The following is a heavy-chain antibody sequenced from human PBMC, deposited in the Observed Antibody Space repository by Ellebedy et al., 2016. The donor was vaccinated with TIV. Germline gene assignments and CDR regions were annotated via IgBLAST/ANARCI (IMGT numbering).Heavy chain of an antibody. CDR1: GFTFTSSA. Sequence: AASVKVSCKASGFTFTSSAMQWVRQARGQRLEWIGWIVVGSGNTNYAQKFQERVTITRDMSTSTAYMELSSLRSEDTAVYYCAKSHRWGYCSGGSCYSQYYFDYWGQGTLVTVSS. CDR3: AKSHRWGYCSGGSCYSQYYFDY. J-gene: IGHJ4*02. V-gene: IGHV1-58*02. CDR2: IVVGSGNT. D-gene: IGHD2-15*01.